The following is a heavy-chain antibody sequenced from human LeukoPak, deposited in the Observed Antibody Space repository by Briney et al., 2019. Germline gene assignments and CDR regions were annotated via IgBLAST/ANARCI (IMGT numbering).Heavy chain of an antibody. CDR2: TYYRSKWYN. D-gene: IGHD6-13*01. J-gene: IGHJ5*02. Sequence: SQTLSLTCAISGDSVSINSAAWNWVRQSPSRGLEWLGSTYYRSKWYNDYAVSVKSRITINPDTSKNQFSLQLNSVTPEDTAVYYCARVYSSSHNAIGFDPWGQGTLVTVSS. V-gene: IGHV6-1*01. CDR3: ARVYSSSHNAIGFDP. CDR1: GDSVSINSAA.